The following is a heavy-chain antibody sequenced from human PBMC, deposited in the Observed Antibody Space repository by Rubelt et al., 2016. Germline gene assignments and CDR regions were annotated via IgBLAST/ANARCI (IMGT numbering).Heavy chain of an antibody. CDR3: ARVYYYGSGSMYYFDY. D-gene: IGHD3-10*01. CDR1: GYTFTTYG. V-gene: IGHV1-18*01. J-gene: IGHJ4*02. Sequence: QVQLVQSGAEVKKPGASVKVSCKASGYTFTTYGISWVRQAPGQGLEWMGWISAYNGNTNLAQKLQGRVTMTPDTATGTAYMELRGLRSDDTAVYYCARVYYYGSGSMYYFDYWGQGTLVTVSS. CDR2: ISAYNGNT.